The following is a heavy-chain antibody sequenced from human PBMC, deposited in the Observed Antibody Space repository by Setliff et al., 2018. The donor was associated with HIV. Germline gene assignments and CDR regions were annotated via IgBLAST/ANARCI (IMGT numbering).Heavy chain of an antibody. CDR2: IYHSGST. J-gene: IGHJ5*02. CDR3: ARDLLWFGEFGIVRWFDP. CDR1: AGSFTSSSYY. D-gene: IGHD3-10*01. Sequence: SETLSLTCNVSAGSFTSSSYYWGWIRQPPGKGLEWIGSIYHSGSTYYNPSVQSPVTISVDTSKNQFSLKLTSVPAADTAVYYCARDLLWFGEFGIVRWFDPWGPGALVTVSS. V-gene: IGHV4-39*07.